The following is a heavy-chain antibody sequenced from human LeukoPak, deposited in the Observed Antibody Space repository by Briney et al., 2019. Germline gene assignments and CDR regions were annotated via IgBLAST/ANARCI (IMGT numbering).Heavy chain of an antibody. V-gene: IGHV3-66*03. D-gene: IGHD3/OR15-3a*01. J-gene: IGHJ5*02. CDR3: ARDRAALQDWVELDP. CDR1: GFRVSDYY. CDR2: IRDSGEA. Sequence: QSGGSLRLSCAVSGFRVSDYYMSWVRQAPGKGLEWVGLIRDSGEAFYADFVRGRFAISRDESENTLYLQMNSLRVEDTAVYFCARDRAALQDWVELDPWGQGTPVIVSS.